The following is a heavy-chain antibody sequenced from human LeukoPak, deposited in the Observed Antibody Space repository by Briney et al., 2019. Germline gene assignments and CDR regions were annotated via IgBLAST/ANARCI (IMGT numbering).Heavy chain of an antibody. CDR2: ITVSGDST. Sequence: GGSLGLSRAASGFTFTTYAMSWVRQAPGKGLEWVSAITVSGDSTYYAGSVRGRFTISRDNSKNTLYLQMNSLRAEDTAVYYCALRYTTSWYFDDWGQGTLVTVSS. CDR3: ALRYTTSWYFDD. CDR1: GFTFTTYA. J-gene: IGHJ4*02. D-gene: IGHD6-13*01. V-gene: IGHV3-23*01.